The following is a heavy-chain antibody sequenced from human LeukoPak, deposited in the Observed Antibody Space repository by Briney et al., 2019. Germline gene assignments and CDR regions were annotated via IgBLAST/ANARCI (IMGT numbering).Heavy chain of an antibody. D-gene: IGHD1-7*01. V-gene: IGHV3-21*01. J-gene: IGHJ4*02. CDR3: ARGEAGITETSSSVY. Sequence: GGSLRLSCAASGFTFSSYSMNWVRQAPGKGLEWVSSISSSSSYIYYADSVKGRFTISRDNAKNSLYLQMNSLRAEDTAVYYCARGEAGITETSSSVYWGQGTLVTVSS. CDR2: ISSSSSYI. CDR1: GFTFSSYS.